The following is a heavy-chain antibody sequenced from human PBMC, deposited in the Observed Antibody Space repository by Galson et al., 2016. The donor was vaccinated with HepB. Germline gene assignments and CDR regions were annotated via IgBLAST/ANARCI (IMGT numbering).Heavy chain of an antibody. J-gene: IGHJ4*02. CDR1: GYSFSGYY. Sequence: SVKVSCKASGYSFSGYYMHWVRQAPGQGLEWMGWINPNTGYTEYAQKFEGSVTMTSDTAISTAYMELRSLSPDDTAVYYCAAEPGDYWGQGTLVTVSS. D-gene: IGHD1-14*01. CDR2: INPNTGYT. V-gene: IGHV1-2*02. CDR3: AAEPGDY.